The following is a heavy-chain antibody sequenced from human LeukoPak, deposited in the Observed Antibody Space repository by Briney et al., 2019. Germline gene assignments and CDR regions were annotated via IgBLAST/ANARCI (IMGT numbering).Heavy chain of an antibody. V-gene: IGHV3-48*03. CDR1: GFTFSSYE. CDR2: ISSSGSTI. Sequence: GGSLRLSCAASGFTFSSYEMNWVRQAPGKGLEWVSYISSSGSTIYYADSVKGRFTISRDNAKNSLYLQMNSLRAEDTAVYYCARGGGDYGEVVYYYYYIDVWGKGTTVTISS. J-gene: IGHJ6*03. CDR3: ARGGGDYGEVVYYYYYIDV. D-gene: IGHD4-17*01.